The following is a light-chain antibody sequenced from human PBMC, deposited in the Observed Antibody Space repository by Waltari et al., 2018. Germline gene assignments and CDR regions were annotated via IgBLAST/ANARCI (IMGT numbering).Light chain of an antibody. Sequence: SSELTQDPAVSVALGQTVRITFQGDSPRPFYASWYQKKPGQAPVLVLYNTEERPSGIPDRFSGSNSGNTASLTITGAQAEDEADYYCSSRDSSGNHLVFGGGTNLTVL. J-gene: IGLJ2*01. CDR2: NTE. V-gene: IGLV3-19*01. CDR3: SSRDSSGNHLV. CDR1: SPRPFY.